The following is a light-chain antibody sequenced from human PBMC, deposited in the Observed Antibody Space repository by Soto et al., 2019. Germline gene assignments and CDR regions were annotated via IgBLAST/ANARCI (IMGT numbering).Light chain of an antibody. V-gene: IGKV1-39*01. CDR3: QQIYSAPRT. CDR1: QTITTS. J-gene: IGKJ4*01. CDR2: AAS. Sequence: DIQMTQSPSSLFASVGDSVTITCRASQTITTSLNWYRQKPGKAPKLLIYAASSLQSGVPSRFSGSGSETEFTLTISSLQPEDFATYFCQQIYSAPRTVGGGTKVEIK.